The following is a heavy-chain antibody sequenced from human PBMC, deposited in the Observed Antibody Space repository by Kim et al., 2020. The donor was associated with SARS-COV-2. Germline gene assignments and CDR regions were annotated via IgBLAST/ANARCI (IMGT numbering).Heavy chain of an antibody. J-gene: IGHJ4*02. CDR3: ARQPLHYYPNYCFDY. CDR1: GYSFTSYW. Sequence: GESLKMSCKGSGYSFTSYWIGWVRQMPGKGLEWMGIIYPSDSDTRYSPSFQGQVTISADKSISTAYLQWSSLKASDTAMYYCARQPLHYYPNYCFDYWGQGTLVTVSS. D-gene: IGHD3-10*01. V-gene: IGHV5-51*01. CDR2: IYPSDSDT.